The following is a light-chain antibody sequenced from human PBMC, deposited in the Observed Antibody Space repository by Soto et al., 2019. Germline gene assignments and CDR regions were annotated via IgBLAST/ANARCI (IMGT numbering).Light chain of an antibody. CDR2: GAS. Sequence: DIPMTQSPSSLSASVGDRVTITCRASQRIRSYLNWYQQKPGKAPKLLIYGASSLQSGVPPRFSGSGSGTDFTLTISSLQPEDFATYYCQQSYGIPLTFGGGTKVEIK. CDR3: QQSYGIPLT. CDR1: QRIRSY. V-gene: IGKV1-39*01. J-gene: IGKJ4*01.